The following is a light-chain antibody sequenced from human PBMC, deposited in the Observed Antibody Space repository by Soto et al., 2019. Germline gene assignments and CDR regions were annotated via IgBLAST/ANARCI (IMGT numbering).Light chain of an antibody. V-gene: IGLV2-8*01. Sequence: QSALTQPPSASGSPGQSVTISCTGTSSDVGGYNYVSWYQQHQGKAPKLMIYEVTKRPSGVPDRFSGSKSGNTASLTVSGLQAEDEAYYYCSSYAGRNNLVFGGGTKLTVL. CDR3: SSYAGRNNLV. CDR1: SSDVGGYNY. CDR2: EVT. J-gene: IGLJ2*01.